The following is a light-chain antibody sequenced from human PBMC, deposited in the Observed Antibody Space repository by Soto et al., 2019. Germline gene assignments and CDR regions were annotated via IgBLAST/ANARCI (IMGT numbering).Light chain of an antibody. V-gene: IGKV3-15*01. CDR1: QSVRSN. CDR2: GAS. J-gene: IGKJ5*01. CDR3: QQYNNWPPIT. Sequence: EKVLTQSPATLSASPGERTTLYCRASQSVRSNLAWYQQKPGQAPRLXXXGASTRATGIPARFSGSGSGTEFTLTISSLQSEDFAVYYCQQYNNWPPITFGQGTRLEIK.